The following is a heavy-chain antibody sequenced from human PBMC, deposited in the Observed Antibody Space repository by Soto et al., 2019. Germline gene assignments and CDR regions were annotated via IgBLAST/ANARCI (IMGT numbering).Heavy chain of an antibody. D-gene: IGHD2-21*02. CDR2: IKTKTDGGTT. CDR1: GFTFTYAW. V-gene: IGHV3-15*01. Sequence: PGGSLRLSCAASGFTFTYAWVNWVRQAPGKGLEWVGRIKTKTDGGTTDYAEPVKGRFTISRDDSKNTVYLQMTSLKTEDTGEYYCTPCSRGDCYVDYYGMDVWGQGTTVTVSS. J-gene: IGHJ6*02. CDR3: TPCSRGDCYVDYYGMDV.